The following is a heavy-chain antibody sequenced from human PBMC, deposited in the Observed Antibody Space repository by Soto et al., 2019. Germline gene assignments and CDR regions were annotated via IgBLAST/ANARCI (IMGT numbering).Heavy chain of an antibody. Sequence: PGGSLRLSCTGSGFPFSAYNINWVRQAPGKGLEWVSSITVGSSHIYQPNSMKGRFTISRDDAKNSVYLQIDSLRDEDTAVYYCSRSPEVGVRGAYWGQGTLVTVSS. CDR1: GFPFSAYN. D-gene: IGHD3-16*01. CDR3: SRSPEVGVRGAY. V-gene: IGHV3-21*01. CDR2: ITVGSSHI. J-gene: IGHJ4*02.